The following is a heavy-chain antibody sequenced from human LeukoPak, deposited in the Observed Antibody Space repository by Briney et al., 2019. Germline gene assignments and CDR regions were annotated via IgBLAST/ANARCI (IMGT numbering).Heavy chain of an antibody. CDR1: GFTFSSYG. CDR3: AKGELYYYGSGSYRLDY. CDR2: ISYDGSNK. D-gene: IGHD3-10*01. Sequence: GGSLRLSCAASGFTFSSYGMHWVRQAPGKGLEWVAVISYDGSNKYYADSVKGRFTISRDSSKNTLYLQMNSLRAEDTAVYYCAKGELYYYGSGSYRLDYWGQGTLVTVSS. V-gene: IGHV3-30*18. J-gene: IGHJ4*02.